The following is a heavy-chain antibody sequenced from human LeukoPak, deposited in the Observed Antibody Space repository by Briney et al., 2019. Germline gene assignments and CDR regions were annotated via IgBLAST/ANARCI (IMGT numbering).Heavy chain of an antibody. CDR3: ARDITGYGAFDI. J-gene: IGHJ3*02. Sequence: ASVKVSCKASGYTFTSYGISWVRQAPGQGLEWMGWISAFNGNTNYAQKLQGRVTMTTDTSTSTAYMELRSLRSDDTAVYYCARDITGYGAFDIWGQGTMVTVSS. CDR1: GYTFTSYG. D-gene: IGHD3-9*01. V-gene: IGHV1-18*01. CDR2: ISAFNGNT.